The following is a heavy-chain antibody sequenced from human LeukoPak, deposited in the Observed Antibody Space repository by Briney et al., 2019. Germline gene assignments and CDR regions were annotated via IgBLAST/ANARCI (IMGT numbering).Heavy chain of an antibody. CDR2: INHSGST. CDR1: GGSFSGYY. CDR3: ATSLPRGWYFDL. J-gene: IGHJ2*01. Sequence: SETLSLTCAVYGGSFSGYYWSWIRQPPGKGLEWIGEINHSGSTNYNPSLKSRVTISVDTSKNQFSLKLSSVTAADTAVYYCATSLPRGWYFDLWGRGTLVTVSS. V-gene: IGHV4-34*01. D-gene: IGHD3-16*01.